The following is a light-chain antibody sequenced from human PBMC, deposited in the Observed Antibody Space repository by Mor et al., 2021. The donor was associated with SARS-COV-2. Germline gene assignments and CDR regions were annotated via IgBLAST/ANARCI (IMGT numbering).Light chain of an antibody. CDR1: SNS. Sequence: SNSLAWYQQKPAQPPRLLIFDASSRPTGIPDRFSVSGSGTDFTLTISRVEPEDFAVYHCHQFGSSVFSFGQGSRLEMK. V-gene: IGKV3-20*01. CDR3: HQFGSSVFS. CDR2: DAS. J-gene: IGKJ2*01.